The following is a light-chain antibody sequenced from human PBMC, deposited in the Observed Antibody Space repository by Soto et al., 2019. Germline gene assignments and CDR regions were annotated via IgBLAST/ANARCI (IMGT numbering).Light chain of an antibody. J-gene: IGLJ1*01. CDR2: EGS. V-gene: IGLV2-23*01. Sequence: QSVLTQPASVSGSPGQSITISCTGTSSDVGSYNLVSWYQQHPGKAPKLMIYEGSKRPSGVSNRCSGSKSVNTASLPISGLQAEDEADYYCCSYAGSSTYVFGTGAKLTV. CDR1: SSDVGSYNL. CDR3: CSYAGSSTYV.